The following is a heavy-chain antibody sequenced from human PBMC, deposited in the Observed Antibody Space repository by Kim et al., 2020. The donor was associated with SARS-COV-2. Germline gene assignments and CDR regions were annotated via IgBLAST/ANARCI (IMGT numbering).Heavy chain of an antibody. V-gene: IGHV3-43*02. D-gene: IGHD6-19*01. CDR1: GFTFDDYA. J-gene: IGHJ6*02. CDR2: ISGDGGST. Sequence: GGSLRLSCAASGFTFDDYAMHWVRQAPGKGLEWVSLISGDGGSTYYADSVKGRFTISRDNSKNSLYLQMNSLRTEDTALYYCAKDIVPAGYQWLVSIEPVLGYYYGMDVWGQGTTVTVSS. CDR3: AKDIVPAGYQWLVSIEPVLGYYYGMDV.